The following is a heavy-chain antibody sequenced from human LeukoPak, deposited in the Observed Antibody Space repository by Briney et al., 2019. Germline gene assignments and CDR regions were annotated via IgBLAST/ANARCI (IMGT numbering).Heavy chain of an antibody. CDR1: GGSISSHY. Sequence: AETLSLTCTVSGGSISSHYWSWIRQPPGKGLEWIGYIYYSGSTNYNPSLKSRVTISVDTSKNQFSLKLSSVTAADTAVYYCARVFPDNRFYDSSGYIRYYYYMDVWGKGTTVTVSS. CDR3: ARVFPDNRFYDSSGYIRYYYYMDV. V-gene: IGHV4-59*11. J-gene: IGHJ6*03. CDR2: IYYSGST. D-gene: IGHD3-22*01.